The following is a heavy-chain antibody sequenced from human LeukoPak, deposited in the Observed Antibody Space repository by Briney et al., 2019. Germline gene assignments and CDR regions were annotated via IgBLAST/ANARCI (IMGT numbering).Heavy chain of an antibody. V-gene: IGHV3-33*01. CDR2: IWYDGSNK. CDR1: GFTFSSHG. J-gene: IGHJ4*02. D-gene: IGHD6-19*01. CDR3: ARDEGAVAVPSDY. Sequence: GGSLRLSCAASGFTFSSHGMHWVRQAPGKGLEWVAFIWYDGSNKYYADSVKGRFTISRDSSKNTLYLQMNSLRAEDTAVCYCARDEGAVAVPSDYWGQGTLVTVSS.